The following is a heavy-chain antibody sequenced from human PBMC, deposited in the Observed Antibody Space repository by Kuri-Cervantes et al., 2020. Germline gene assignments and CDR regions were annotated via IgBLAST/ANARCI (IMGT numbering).Heavy chain of an antibody. Sequence: ASVKVSCKASGYTFTSYGISWVRQATGQGLEWMGWMNPNSGNTGYAQKFQGRVTMTRNTSISTAYMELSSLRSEDTAVYYCAKFGVVTTDIDYWGQGTLVTVSS. J-gene: IGHJ4*02. CDR3: AKFGVVTTDIDY. D-gene: IGHD3-3*01. CDR1: GYTFTSYG. V-gene: IGHV1-8*02. CDR2: MNPNSGNT.